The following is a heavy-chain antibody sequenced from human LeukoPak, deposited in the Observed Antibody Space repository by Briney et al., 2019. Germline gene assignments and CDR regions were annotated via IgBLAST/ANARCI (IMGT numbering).Heavy chain of an antibody. CDR2: IKWNGSSI. Sequence: GGSMRLSCAASAFTSDDYGMSWVRHAPGKGLEWVAGIKWNGSSIGYADSGKGRFTSYRDNAKNSLYLQRNSLRAEDTALYYCARDPYGGYMYYFDYWGQGTLVTVSS. CDR1: AFTSDDYG. J-gene: IGHJ4*02. CDR3: ARDPYGGYMYYFDY. V-gene: IGHV3-20*04. D-gene: IGHD5-12*01.